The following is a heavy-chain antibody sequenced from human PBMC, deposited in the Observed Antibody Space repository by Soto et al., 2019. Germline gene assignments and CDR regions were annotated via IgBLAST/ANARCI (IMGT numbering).Heavy chain of an antibody. D-gene: IGHD6-6*01. J-gene: IGHJ4*02. V-gene: IGHV3-21*01. CDR3: ARIQTTRGIAARQRIDY. CDR2: ISSSSSYI. CDR1: GFTFSSYS. Sequence: PGGSLRLSCAASGFTFSSYSMNWVRQAPGKGLEWVSSISSSSSYIYYADSVKGRFTISRDNAKNSLYLQMNSLRAEDTAVYYCARIQTTRGIAARQRIDYCGQGPLVTVYS.